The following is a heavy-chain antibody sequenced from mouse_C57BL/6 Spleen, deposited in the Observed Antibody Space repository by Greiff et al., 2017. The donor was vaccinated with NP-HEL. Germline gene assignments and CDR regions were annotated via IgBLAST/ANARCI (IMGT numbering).Heavy chain of an antibody. Sequence: VQGVESGPGLVAPSQSLSITCTVSGFSLTSYAISWVRQPPGKGLEWLGVIWTGGGTNYNSALKSRLSISKDNSKSQVFLKMNSLQTDDTARYYCARNYGSSILKYYFDYWGQGTTLTVSS. CDR2: IWTGGGT. J-gene: IGHJ2*01. CDR3: ARNYGSSILKYYFDY. D-gene: IGHD1-1*02. CDR1: GFSLTSYA. V-gene: IGHV2-9-1*01.